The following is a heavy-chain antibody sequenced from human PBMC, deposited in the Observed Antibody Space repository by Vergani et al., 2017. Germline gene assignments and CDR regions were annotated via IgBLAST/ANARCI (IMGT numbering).Heavy chain of an antibody. Sequence: QVQLVQSGAEVKKPGASVKVSCKASGYTFTSYAMHWVRQAPGQRLEWMGRIIPILGIANYAKKFQGRVTITADKSTSTDYMELSSLRSEDTAVYYCAGGPQYCSGGSCYGGGMDVWGQGTTVTVSS. CDR2: IIPILGIA. CDR1: GYTFTSYA. CDR3: AGGPQYCSGGSCYGGGMDV. V-gene: IGHV1-69*04. J-gene: IGHJ6*02. D-gene: IGHD2-15*01.